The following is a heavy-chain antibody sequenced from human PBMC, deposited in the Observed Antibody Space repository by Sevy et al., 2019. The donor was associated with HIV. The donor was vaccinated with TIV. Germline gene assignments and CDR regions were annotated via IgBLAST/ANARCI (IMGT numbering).Heavy chain of an antibody. J-gene: IGHJ3*02. D-gene: IGHD1-7*01. CDR2: IYPGHSDT. V-gene: IGHV5-51*01. CDR1: GYSFTTYW. CDR3: ATSGENYSGAFDI. Sequence: GKSLKISCKGSGYSFTTYWIGWLRQMPGKGLQWMGIIYPGHSDTRYSPSFQGQVTISADKSINTAYLQWSSLKASDIAMYYCATSGENYSGAFDIWGQGTLVTVSS.